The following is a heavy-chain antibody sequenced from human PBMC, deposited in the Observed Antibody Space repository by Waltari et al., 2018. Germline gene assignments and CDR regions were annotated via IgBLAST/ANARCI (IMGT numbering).Heavy chain of an antibody. Sequence: EVQLLQSGAELKEPGTTVRISCKVSGYTFSDSSIHWVQQAPGKGLRWMGLVEPEDGETIYADNVQGRVTISADTSTDTALMELSILRSEDTAVFYCATALGDSSSASRPFDFWGQGTMITVSS. CDR1: GYTFSDSS. D-gene: IGHD6-19*01. CDR2: VEPEDGET. J-gene: IGHJ3*01. V-gene: IGHV1-69-2*01. CDR3: ATALGDSSSASRPFDF.